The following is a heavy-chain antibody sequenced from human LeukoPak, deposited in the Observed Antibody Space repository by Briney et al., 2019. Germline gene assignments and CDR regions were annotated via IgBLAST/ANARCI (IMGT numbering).Heavy chain of an antibody. Sequence: GGXXRLSCVVSEISFNKAWMNWVRQAPGXGLXXIGRIRSVPESGTTDYAAPLKGRVSISRDDERNTLYLQMNSLRADDTAVYYCARGSNTIFGAYWGQGTLVTVSS. CDR3: ARGSNTIFGAY. D-gene: IGHD3-3*01. V-gene: IGHV3-15*01. CDR2: IRSVPESGTT. CDR1: EISFNKAW. J-gene: IGHJ4*02.